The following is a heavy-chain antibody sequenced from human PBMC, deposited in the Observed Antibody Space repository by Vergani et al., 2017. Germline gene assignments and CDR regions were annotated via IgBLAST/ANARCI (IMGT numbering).Heavy chain of an antibody. Sequence: QVQLVQSGAEVKKPGASVKVPCKASGYPFTSYGISWVRQAPGQGLEWMGWISAYNGNTNYAQKLQGRATMTTDTSTSTAYMELRGVRSDDTAVYYCAREQWLPVDYFDYWGQGTLVTVSS. D-gene: IGHD6-19*01. V-gene: IGHV1-18*04. CDR3: AREQWLPVDYFDY. CDR2: ISAYNGNT. CDR1: GYPFTSYG. J-gene: IGHJ4*02.